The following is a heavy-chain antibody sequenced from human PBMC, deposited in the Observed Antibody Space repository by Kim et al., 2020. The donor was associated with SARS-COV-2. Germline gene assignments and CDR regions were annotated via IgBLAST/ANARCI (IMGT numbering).Heavy chain of an antibody. CDR2: IWYDGSNK. CDR3: ARGSVTIFGVGY. J-gene: IGHJ4*02. V-gene: IGHV3-33*08. D-gene: IGHD3-3*01. Sequence: GGSLRLSCVASGFTFSSYGMHWVRQAPGKGLEWVAVIWYDGSNKYYSDSVKGRFTISRDNSKNSLYLQMNSLRAEDTAVYYCARGSVTIFGVGYWGQGTLVTVYS. CDR1: GFTFSSYG.